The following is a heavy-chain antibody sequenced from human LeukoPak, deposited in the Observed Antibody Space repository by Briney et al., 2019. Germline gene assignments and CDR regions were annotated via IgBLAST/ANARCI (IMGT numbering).Heavy chain of an antibody. Sequence: PGGSLRLSCAASGFTFSSYAMHWVRQAPGKGLEWVAVISYDGSNKYYADSVKGRFTISRDNSKNTLYLQMNSLKTEDTAVYYCTTDLLGLGDSSGYLDYWGQGTLVTVSS. D-gene: IGHD3-22*01. J-gene: IGHJ4*02. CDR2: ISYDGSNK. CDR3: TTDLLGLGDSSGYLDY. V-gene: IGHV3-30-3*01. CDR1: GFTFSSYA.